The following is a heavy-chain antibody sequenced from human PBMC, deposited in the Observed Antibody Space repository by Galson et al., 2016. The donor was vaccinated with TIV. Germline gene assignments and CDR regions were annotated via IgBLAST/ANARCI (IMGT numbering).Heavy chain of an antibody. J-gene: IGHJ4*02. CDR1: GFTFSAYA. V-gene: IGHV3-21*01. CDR3: VRVRGDGEYSYGAFVY. D-gene: IGHD2/OR15-2a*01. CDR2: ISSSGRFV. Sequence: SLRLSCAAFGFTFSAYAMHWVRQAPGKGLEWVSTISSSGRFVYYADSLKGRFTISRDSATSSLHLQMNSLRAEDSGIYYCVRVRGDGEYSYGAFVYWGQGTLVTVSS.